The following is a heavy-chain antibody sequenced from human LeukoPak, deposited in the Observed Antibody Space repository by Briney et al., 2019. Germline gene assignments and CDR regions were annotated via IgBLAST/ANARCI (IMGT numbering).Heavy chain of an antibody. Sequence: SETLPLTCAVYGGSFSGYYWSWIRQPPGKGLEWIGEINHSGSTNYNPSLKSRVTISVDTSKNQFSLKLSSVTAADTAVYYCARGPYGAHGGYYFDYWGQGTLVTVSS. CDR3: ARGPYGAHGGYYFDY. CDR1: GGSFSGYY. CDR2: INHSGST. J-gene: IGHJ4*02. V-gene: IGHV4-34*01. D-gene: IGHD4-17*01.